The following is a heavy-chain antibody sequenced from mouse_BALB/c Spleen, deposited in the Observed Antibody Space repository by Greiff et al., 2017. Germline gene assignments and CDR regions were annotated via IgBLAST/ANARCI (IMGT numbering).Heavy chain of an antibody. Sequence: VQLKQSGAELVRPGVSVKISCKGSGYTFTDYAMHWVKQSPAKSLAWIGVLSTYYGDASYNQKFKGKSTMTVDKSSTTAYMKRARRTSEYAAIYYCARGLRSAMDYWGQGTSGTVSA. CDR2: LSTYYGDA. J-gene: IGHJ4*01. V-gene: IGHV1S137*01. CDR3: ARGLRSAMDY. D-gene: IGHD1-1*01. CDR1: GYTFTDYA.